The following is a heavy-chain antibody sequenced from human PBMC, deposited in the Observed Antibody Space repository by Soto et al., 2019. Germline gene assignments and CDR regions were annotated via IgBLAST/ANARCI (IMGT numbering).Heavy chain of an antibody. V-gene: IGHV1-2*02. CDR2: INPNSGNT. CDR1: GYTFTGYY. CDR3: ARVWYEGAFDI. Sequence: ASVKVSCKASGYTFTGYYMHWVRQAPGQGLEWMGWINPNSGNTNYAQKFQGRVTMTRNTSISTAYMELSSLRSEDTAVYYCARVWYEGAFDIWGQGTMVTVSS. J-gene: IGHJ3*02. D-gene: IGHD1-20*01.